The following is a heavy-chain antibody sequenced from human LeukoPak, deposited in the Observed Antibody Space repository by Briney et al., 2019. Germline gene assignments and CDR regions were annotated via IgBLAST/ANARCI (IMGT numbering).Heavy chain of an antibody. CDR2: INHSGST. CDR1: GGSFSGYY. D-gene: IGHD6-13*01. Sequence: SETLSLTCAVYGGSFSGYYWSWIRQPPGKGLEWIEEINHSGSTNYNPSLKSRVTISVDTSKNQFSLKLSSVTAADTAVYYCARRKRGYSSSWYTNAFDIWGQGTMVTVSS. V-gene: IGHV4-34*01. J-gene: IGHJ3*02. CDR3: ARRKRGYSSSWYTNAFDI.